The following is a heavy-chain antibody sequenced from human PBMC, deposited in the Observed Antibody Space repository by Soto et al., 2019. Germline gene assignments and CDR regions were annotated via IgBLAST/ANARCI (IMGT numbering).Heavy chain of an antibody. CDR3: ARAYCGGDCYSEYYYYMDV. CDR2: IIPTLGIA. Sequence: QVQLVQSGAEVKKPGSSVKVSCKASGGTFSSYTISWVRQAPGQGLEWMGRIIPTLGIANYAQKFQGRVTITADKSTSTAYMELSSLRSEDTAVYYCARAYCGGDCYSEYYYYMDVWGKGTTVTVSS. V-gene: IGHV1-69*02. J-gene: IGHJ6*03. CDR1: GGTFSSYT. D-gene: IGHD2-21*01.